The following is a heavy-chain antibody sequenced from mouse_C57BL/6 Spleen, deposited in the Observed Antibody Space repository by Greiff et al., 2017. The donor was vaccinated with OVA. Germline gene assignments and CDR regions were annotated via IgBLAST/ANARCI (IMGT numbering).Heavy chain of an antibody. Sequence: EVQLQQSGPGLVKPSQSLSLTCSVTGYSITSGYYWNWIRQFPGNKLEWMGYISYDGSNNYNPSLKNRISITRDTSKNQFFLKLNSVTTEDTATYYCARGITTVPGDWGQGTTLTVSS. V-gene: IGHV3-6*01. J-gene: IGHJ2*01. CDR1: GYSITSGYY. CDR3: ARGITTVPGD. CDR2: ISYDGSN. D-gene: IGHD1-1*01.